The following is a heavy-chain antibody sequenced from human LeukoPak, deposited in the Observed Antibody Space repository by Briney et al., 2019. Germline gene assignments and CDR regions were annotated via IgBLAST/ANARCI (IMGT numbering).Heavy chain of an antibody. CDR2: INHSGST. Sequence: PSETLSLTRAVYGGSFSGYYWSWIRQPPGKGLEWIGEINHSGSTNYNPSLKSRVTISVDTSKNQFSLKLSSVTAADTAVYYCARIAAAGGYNWFDPWGQGTLVTVSS. J-gene: IGHJ5*02. D-gene: IGHD6-13*01. CDR3: ARIAAAGGYNWFDP. CDR1: GGSFSGYY. V-gene: IGHV4-34*01.